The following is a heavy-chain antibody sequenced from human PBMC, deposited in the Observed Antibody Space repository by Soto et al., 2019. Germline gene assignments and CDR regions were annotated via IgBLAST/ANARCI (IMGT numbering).Heavy chain of an antibody. CDR2: IIPIFSTA. J-gene: IGHJ6*02. Sequence: QVQLVKSGAEVKKPGSSVKVSCQASGGTFSSYAFSWVRQAPGQRLEWMGGIIPIFSTANYAQKFQGRVTITADESTSTAYMELSSLRSEDTAVYYCARGPRQLVQRSYYYYYGMDVWGQGTTVTVSS. CDR1: GGTFSSYA. D-gene: IGHD6-13*01. V-gene: IGHV1-69*01. CDR3: ARGPRQLVQRSYYYYYGMDV.